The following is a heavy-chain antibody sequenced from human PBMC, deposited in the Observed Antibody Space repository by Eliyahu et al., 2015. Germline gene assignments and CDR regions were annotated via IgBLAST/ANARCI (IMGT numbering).Heavy chain of an antibody. V-gene: IGHV1-2*02. CDR3: ATLIGPTIDFYYYAPMDV. D-gene: IGHD5/OR15-5a*01. CDR1: GYAFSGYY. CDR2: INPKTGGT. Sequence: QAHLVQSGAEVKQPGASVTVSCKASGYAFSGYYIHWLRQAPGQGPEWMAWINPKTGGTKYSPTFQGRVALTRDTSIDTAYMELNRLSSDDTAVYFCATLIGPTIDFYYYAPMDVWGQGTAVSVSS. J-gene: IGHJ6*02.